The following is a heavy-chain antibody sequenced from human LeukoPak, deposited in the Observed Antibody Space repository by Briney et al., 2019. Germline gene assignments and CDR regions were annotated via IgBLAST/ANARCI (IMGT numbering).Heavy chain of an antibody. CDR3: ARFSVPLPYYYGSGIEGSWFDP. CDR2: INPSGGST. V-gene: IGHV1-46*01. CDR1: GYTFTSYY. J-gene: IGHJ5*02. Sequence: ASVKVSYKASGYTFTSYYMHWVRRAPGQGLEWRGIINPSGGSTSYAQKFQGRVTMTRDTSTSTAYMELSSLRSEDTAVYYCARFSVPLPYYYGSGIEGSWFDPWGQGTLVTVSS. D-gene: IGHD3-10*01.